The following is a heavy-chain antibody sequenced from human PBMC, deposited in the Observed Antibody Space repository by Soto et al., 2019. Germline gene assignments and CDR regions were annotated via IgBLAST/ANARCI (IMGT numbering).Heavy chain of an antibody. D-gene: IGHD2-2*01. CDR1: GGSFSGYY. CDR2: INHSGST. J-gene: IGHJ6*03. Sequence: SETLSLTCAVYGGSFSGYYWSWIRQPPGKGLEWIGEINHSGSTNYNPSLKSRATISVDTSKNQFSLKLSSVTAADTAVYYCARGGYCSSTSCYLTPYSHYYYYYMDVWGKGTTVTVSS. V-gene: IGHV4-34*01. CDR3: ARGGYCSSTSCYLTPYSHYYYYYMDV.